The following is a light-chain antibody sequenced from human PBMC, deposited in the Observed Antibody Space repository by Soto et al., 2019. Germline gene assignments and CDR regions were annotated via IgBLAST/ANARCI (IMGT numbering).Light chain of an antibody. CDR3: AAWDDSLSGYV. J-gene: IGLJ1*01. CDR1: SSNIGSNY. Sequence: QPVLTQTPSASGTPGQRVTISCSGSSSNIGSNYVYWYQQLPGTAPKLLIYRNNQRPSGVPDRFSGSKSGTSASLAISGLRSEDEADYYCAAWDDSLSGYVFGTGTKVTVL. CDR2: RNN. V-gene: IGLV1-47*01.